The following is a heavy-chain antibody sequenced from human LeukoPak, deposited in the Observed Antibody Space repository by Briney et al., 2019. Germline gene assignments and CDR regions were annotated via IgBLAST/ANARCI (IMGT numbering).Heavy chain of an antibody. Sequence: SETLSLTCTVSGGSISSSSYYWGWIRQPPGKGLEWIGSIHHSGSTYYNPSLKSRLTISLDTSKNQFSLKLNSVTAADTAVYYCASRLGIAVAGEADSWGQGTLVTVSS. V-gene: IGHV4-39*07. CDR1: GGSISSSSYY. CDR3: ASRLGIAVAGEADS. J-gene: IGHJ5*01. D-gene: IGHD6-19*01. CDR2: IHHSGST.